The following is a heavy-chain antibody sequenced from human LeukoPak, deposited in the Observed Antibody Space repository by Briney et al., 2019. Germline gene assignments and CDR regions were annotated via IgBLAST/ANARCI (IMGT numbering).Heavy chain of an antibody. CDR1: GFTFSDYY. J-gene: IGHJ4*02. CDR2: ISSSGSTI. D-gene: IGHD6-6*01. CDR3: TRVAHLAARPYYFDY. Sequence: GGSLRLSCAASGFTFSDYYMSWIRQAPGKGLEWGSYISSSGSTIYYADSVKGRFTISRDNAKNSLYLQMNSLRAEDSAVYYCTRVAHLAARPYYFDYWGQGTLVTVSS. V-gene: IGHV3-11*04.